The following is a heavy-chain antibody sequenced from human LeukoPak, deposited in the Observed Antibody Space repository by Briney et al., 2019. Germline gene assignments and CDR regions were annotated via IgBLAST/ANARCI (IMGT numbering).Heavy chain of an antibody. J-gene: IGHJ4*02. D-gene: IGHD2-2*01. CDR1: GFTVSSNY. V-gene: IGHV3-23*01. Sequence: GGSLRLSCAASGFTVSSNYMSWVRQAPGKGLEWVSAISGSGGSTYYADSVKGRFTISRDNSKNTLYLQMNSLRAEDTAVYYCAKCVVSPPAETTFDYWGQGTLVTVSS. CDR3: AKCVVSPPAETTFDY. CDR2: ISGSGGST.